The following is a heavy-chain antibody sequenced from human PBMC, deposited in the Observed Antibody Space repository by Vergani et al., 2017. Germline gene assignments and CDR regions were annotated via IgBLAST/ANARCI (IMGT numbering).Heavy chain of an antibody. J-gene: IGHJ4*02. D-gene: IGHD2-15*01. CDR2: INPSGGST. CDR1: GYTFTSYY. Sequence: QVQLVQSGAEVKKPGASVKVSCKASGYTFTSYYMHWVRQAPGQGLEWMGIINPSGGSTSYAQKFQGRVTMTRDTSTSTVYMELSSLRSEDTAVYYCASLGYGSGGSCLEPDIDYWGQGTLVTVSS. V-gene: IGHV1-46*03. CDR3: ASLGYGSGGSCLEPDIDY.